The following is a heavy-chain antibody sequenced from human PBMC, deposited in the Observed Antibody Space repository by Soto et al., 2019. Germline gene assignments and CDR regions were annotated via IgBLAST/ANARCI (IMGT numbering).Heavy chain of an antibody. CDR1: GYTFTSYA. CDR2: INAGNGNT. Sequence: ASVKVSCKASGYTFTSYAMHWVRQAPGQRLEWMGWINAGNGNTKYAQKLQGRVTMTTDTSTSKADMELRSLRSDDTAVYYCAREPNYFDYWGQGTLVTVSS. CDR3: AREPNYFDY. J-gene: IGHJ4*02. V-gene: IGHV1-3*01.